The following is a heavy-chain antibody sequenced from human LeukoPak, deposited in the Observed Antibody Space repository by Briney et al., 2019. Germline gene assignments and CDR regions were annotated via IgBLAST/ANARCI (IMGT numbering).Heavy chain of an antibody. CDR2: ISAYNGNT. V-gene: IGHV1-18*01. CDR3: ARQYYDFWSGPNNYAFDI. CDR1: GYTFTSYG. Sequence: ASVKVSCKASGYTFTSYGISWVRQAPGQGLEWMGWISAYNGNTNYAQKLQGRVTMTTDTSTSTAYMELRSLRSDDTAVYYCARQYYDFWSGPNNYAFDIWGQGTMVTVSS. D-gene: IGHD3-3*01. J-gene: IGHJ3*02.